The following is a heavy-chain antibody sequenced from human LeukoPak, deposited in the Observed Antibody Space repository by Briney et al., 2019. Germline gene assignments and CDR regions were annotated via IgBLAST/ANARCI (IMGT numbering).Heavy chain of an antibody. CDR2: IKQDGSEK. V-gene: IGHV3-7*03. CDR3: AKDTSDYSDAFDI. J-gene: IGHJ3*02. D-gene: IGHD4-11*01. CDR1: GFTFSSYW. Sequence: GGSLRLSCAASGFTFSSYWMSWVRQAPGKGLEWVANIKQDGSEKYYVDSVKGRFTISRDNAKNSLYLQMNSLRAEDMALYYCAKDTSDYSDAFDIWGQGTMVTVSS.